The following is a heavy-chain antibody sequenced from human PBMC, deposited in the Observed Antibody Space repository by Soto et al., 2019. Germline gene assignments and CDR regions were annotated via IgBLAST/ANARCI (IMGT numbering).Heavy chain of an antibody. CDR3: ARDYDSSGYRGRYDFDI. CDR1: GFTFSSFW. CDR2: INSDGSGT. J-gene: IGHJ3*02. D-gene: IGHD3-22*01. Sequence: GGSLRLSCAASGFTFSSFWMHWVRQAPGKGLVWVSRINSDGSGTSYADSVKGRFTISRDNAKNTLYLQMNSLRAEDTAVYYCARDYDSSGYRGRYDFDIWGQGTMVTVSS. V-gene: IGHV3-74*01.